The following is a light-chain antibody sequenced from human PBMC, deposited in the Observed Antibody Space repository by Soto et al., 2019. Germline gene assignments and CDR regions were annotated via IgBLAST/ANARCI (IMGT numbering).Light chain of an antibody. CDR2: AAS. J-gene: IGKJ2*01. Sequence: DIQMTQSPSSLSASVGDRVTITCRASQTISRYLNWYQQKPGKAPKLLIYAASSLQSGVPSWFSGSGSGTDFTLTISSLQRADFATYYCQQSYSIPPMYTFGQGTKLEIK. V-gene: IGKV1-39*01. CDR1: QTISRY. CDR3: QQSYSIPPMYT.